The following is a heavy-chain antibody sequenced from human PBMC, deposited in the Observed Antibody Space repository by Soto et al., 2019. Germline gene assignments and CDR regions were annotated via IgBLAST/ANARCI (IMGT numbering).Heavy chain of an antibody. CDR1: GYTCTSSD. CDR3: ASNLRKYSSSTALSY. Sequence: QVQRVQSGAEVKKPGASVKVSCKASGYTCTSSDINWVRQDTGQGLEWMGWMNPNSGNTGYAQKFQGRVTMTRNTSISTAYMELSSLRSEDTAVYYCASNLRKYSSSTALSYWGQGTLVTVSS. CDR2: MNPNSGNT. V-gene: IGHV1-8*01. J-gene: IGHJ4*02. D-gene: IGHD6-6*01.